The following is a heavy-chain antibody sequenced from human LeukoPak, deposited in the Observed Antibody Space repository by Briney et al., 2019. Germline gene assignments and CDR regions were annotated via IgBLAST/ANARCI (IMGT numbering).Heavy chain of an antibody. V-gene: IGHV3-74*01. J-gene: IGHJ5*02. CDR3: ARAGASGWYAAGWFDP. D-gene: IGHD6-19*01. Sequence: GGSLRLSCAASGFPFNNYWIHWVRQAPGKGLMWVSSINTDGRTTRYAASVQGRFTISRDNAKNTLSLQMNSLRDDDTAVYYCARAGASGWYAAGWFDPWGQGTLVSLSS. CDR2: INTDGRTT. CDR1: GFPFNNYW.